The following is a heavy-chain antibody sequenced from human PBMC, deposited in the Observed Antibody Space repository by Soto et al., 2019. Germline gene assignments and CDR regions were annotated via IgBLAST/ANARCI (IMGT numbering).Heavy chain of an antibody. Sequence: SETLSLTCTVSGGSISSGRHYWSWIRQSPGKGLEWIGYIYYSGTTYYNPSLDSRLTISLDTSKNQFSLKLRSVTAADTAVYYCARDNSGYNTIDFWGQGTLVTVSS. D-gene: IGHD3-3*01. CDR2: IYYSGTT. V-gene: IGHV4-30-4*01. J-gene: IGHJ4*02. CDR1: GGSISSGRHY. CDR3: ARDNSGYNTIDF.